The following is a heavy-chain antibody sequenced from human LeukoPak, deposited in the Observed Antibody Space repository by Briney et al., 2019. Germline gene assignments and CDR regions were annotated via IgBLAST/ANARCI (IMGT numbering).Heavy chain of an antibody. J-gene: IGHJ6*03. CDR2: IYYSGST. CDR1: GGSISSHY. CDR3: ARAGYDFWSGYYLESYYYYYYMDV. D-gene: IGHD3-3*01. Sequence: SETLSLTCTVSGGSISSHYWSWIRQPPGKGPEWIGYIYYSGSTNYNPSLKSRVTISVDTSKNQFSLKLSSVTAADTAVYYCARAGYDFWSGYYLESYYYYYYMDVWGKGTTVTVSS. V-gene: IGHV4-59*11.